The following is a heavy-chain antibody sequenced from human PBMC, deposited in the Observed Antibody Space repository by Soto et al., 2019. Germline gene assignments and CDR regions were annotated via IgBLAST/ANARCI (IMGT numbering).Heavy chain of an antibody. J-gene: IGHJ3*02. V-gene: IGHV1-24*01. CDR1: GYTLTELS. D-gene: IGHD2-15*01. CDR3: ATKMHEYCSGGSCLHDAFDI. CDR2: FDPEDGET. Sequence: QVQLVQSGAEVKKPGASVKVSCKVSGYTLTELSMHWVRQAPGKGLEWMGGFDPEDGETIYAQKFQGRVTMTEDTSTDTAYMELSSLRSEDTAVYYCATKMHEYCSGGSCLHDAFDIWGQGTMVTVSS.